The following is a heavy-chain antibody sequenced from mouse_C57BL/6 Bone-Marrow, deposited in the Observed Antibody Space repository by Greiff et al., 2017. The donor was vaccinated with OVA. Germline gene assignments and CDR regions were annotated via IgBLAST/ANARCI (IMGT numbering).Heavy chain of an antibody. CDR2: ISSGSSTI. Sequence: EVQRVESGGGLVKPGGSLKLSCAASGFTFSDYGMHWVRQAPEKGLEWVAYISSGSSTIYYADTVKGRFTISRDNAKNTLFLQMTILRSEDTAMYYCARPLYYGSSYVYYAMDYWGQGTSVTVSS. CDR3: ARPLYYGSSYVYYAMDY. V-gene: IGHV5-17*01. D-gene: IGHD1-1*01. J-gene: IGHJ4*01. CDR1: GFTFSDYG.